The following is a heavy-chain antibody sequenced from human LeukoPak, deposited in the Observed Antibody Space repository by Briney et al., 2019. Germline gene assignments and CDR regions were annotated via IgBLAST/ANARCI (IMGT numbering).Heavy chain of an antibody. J-gene: IGHJ4*02. V-gene: IGHV1-18*01. CDR1: GYAFTSYG. CDR2: ISAYNGNT. Sequence: GASVKVSCKASGYAFTSYGISWVRQAPGQGLEWMGWISAYNGNTNYAQKLQGRVTMTTDTSTSTAYMELRSLRSDDTAVYYCARAPSRGDRRIVGTFGYWGQGTLVTVSS. D-gene: IGHD6-19*01. CDR3: ARAPSRGDRRIVGTFGY.